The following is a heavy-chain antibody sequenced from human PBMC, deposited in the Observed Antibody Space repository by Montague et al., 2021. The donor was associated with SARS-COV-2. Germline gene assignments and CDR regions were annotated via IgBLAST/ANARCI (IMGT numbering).Heavy chain of an antibody. CDR3: AREGGTPGATLDS. D-gene: IGHD1-14*01. CDR1: GFAFSNYS. CDR2: ISSRGSYI. J-gene: IGHJ4*02. Sequence: SLRLSCAPSGFAFSNYSMNLVRQAPGKGLEWVSSISSRGSYIYYXDSLKGRFTISRDNAKNSLYLQLNNLRAEDTAVYYCAREGGTPGATLDSWGQGTLVTVSS. V-gene: IGHV3-21*01.